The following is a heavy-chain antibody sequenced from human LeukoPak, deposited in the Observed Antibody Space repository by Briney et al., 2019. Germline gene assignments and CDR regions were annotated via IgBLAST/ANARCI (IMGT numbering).Heavy chain of an antibody. CDR1: GFIVDDYA. Sequence: GGSLRLSCAASGFIVDDYAMYWVRQAPGKGLEWVSLISGDGGSTYYADSVKGRFTISRDNSKNSLFLQMNSLRTEDTALYYCAKDILSEPWHDAFDIWGQGTMVTVSS. CDR3: AKDILSEPWHDAFDI. V-gene: IGHV3-43*02. CDR2: ISGDGGST. J-gene: IGHJ3*02. D-gene: IGHD1-14*01.